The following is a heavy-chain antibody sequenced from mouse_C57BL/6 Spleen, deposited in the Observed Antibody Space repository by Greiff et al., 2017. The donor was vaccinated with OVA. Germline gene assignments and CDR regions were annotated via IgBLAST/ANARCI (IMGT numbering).Heavy chain of an antibody. CDR2: IYPGNSDT. CDR1: GYTFTSYW. D-gene: IGHD2-5*01. J-gene: IGHJ1*03. V-gene: IGHV1-5*01. CDR3: SAYYSNLWYFDV. Sequence: QSGTVLARPGASVKMSCKTSGYTFTSYWMHWVKQRPGQGLEWIGAIYPGNSDTSYNQKFKGKAKLTAVTSASTAYMELSSLTNEDSAVYYCSAYYSNLWYFDVWGTGTTVTVSS.